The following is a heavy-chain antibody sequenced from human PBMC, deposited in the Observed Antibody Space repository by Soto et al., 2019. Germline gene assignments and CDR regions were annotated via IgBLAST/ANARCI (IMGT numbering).Heavy chain of an antibody. D-gene: IGHD3-3*01. Sequence: EVQLVESGGGLVQPGGSLRLSCVVSGFTFTDSWMYWVRQVPGEGLVWVSFINNDGSRTNYADSVKGRFTISRDNAKNTLYLQMNSLRAEDTAMYYCGKSRWSGSSLIDYWGQGPRVTVSS. J-gene: IGHJ4*02. CDR1: GFTFTDSW. CDR3: GKSRWSGSSLIDY. V-gene: IGHV3-74*01. CDR2: INNDGSRT.